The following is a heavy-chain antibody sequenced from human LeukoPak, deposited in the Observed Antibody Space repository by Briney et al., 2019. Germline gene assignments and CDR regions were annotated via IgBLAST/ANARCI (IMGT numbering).Heavy chain of an antibody. CDR1: GGSISSYY. V-gene: IGHV4-59*01. J-gene: IGHJ6*02. CDR2: IYYSGST. D-gene: IGHD6-13*01. CDR3: ARVRFGYSSSWFSKDYYYGMDV. Sequence: SETLSLTCTVSGGSISSYYWSWIRQPPGKGLEWIGYIYYSGSTNYSPSLKSRVTISVDTSKNQFSLKLSSVTAADTAVYYCARVRFGYSSSWFSKDYYYGMDVWGQGTTVTVSS.